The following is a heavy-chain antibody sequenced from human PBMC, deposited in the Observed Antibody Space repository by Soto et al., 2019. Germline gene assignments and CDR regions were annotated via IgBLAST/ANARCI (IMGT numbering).Heavy chain of an antibody. CDR3: AKDITVSGSYQDLDY. V-gene: IGHV3-23*01. D-gene: IGHD1-26*01. CDR1: GFIFSDYA. Sequence: EVQLLESGGGGVQPGGSLRLSCATSGFIFSDYAMTWVRQAPGKGLEWVAAATPSGSGTYYADSVNGRFTLSRDNSKNTRFLQMDSLSAEDTAVYYCAKDITVSGSYQDLDYWCQGIQVTVSS. CDR2: ATPSGSGT. J-gene: IGHJ4*02.